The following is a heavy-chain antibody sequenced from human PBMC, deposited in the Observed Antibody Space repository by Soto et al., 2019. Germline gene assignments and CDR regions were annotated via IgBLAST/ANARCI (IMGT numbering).Heavy chain of an antibody. J-gene: IGHJ4*02. CDR1: GFSLSTSGVG. CDR2: IYWDDDK. CDR3: AHAVATLFAY. Sequence: QITLKESGPPLVKPTQTLTLTCTFSGFSLSTSGVGVGWIRQPPGKALEWLALIYWDDDKRYSPSLKSRLTIXRAPYKHPVVLTMTNMDPVDTATYYCAHAVATLFAYWGQGTLVTVSS. D-gene: IGHD1-26*01. V-gene: IGHV2-5*02.